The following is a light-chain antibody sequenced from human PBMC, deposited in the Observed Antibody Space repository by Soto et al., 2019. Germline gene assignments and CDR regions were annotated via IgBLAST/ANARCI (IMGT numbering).Light chain of an antibody. CDR1: QNVNKW. J-gene: IGKJ1*01. CDR2: DVS. CDR3: QQYNTFST. V-gene: IGKV1-5*01. Sequence: DIQMTQSPSTLSASVGDRVTITCRASQNVNKWLAWFQQKPGKAPKLLIYDVSSLESGVPSRFSGSGSGTDFTLTISSLQPDDFATYYCQQYNTFSTFGQGTKVDIK.